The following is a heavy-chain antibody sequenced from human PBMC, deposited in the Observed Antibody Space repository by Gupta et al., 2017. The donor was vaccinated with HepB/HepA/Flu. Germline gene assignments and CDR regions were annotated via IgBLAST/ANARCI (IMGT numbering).Heavy chain of an antibody. CDR1: GYTFTSYD. CDR3: ARGPESGYYDSSGYYFALAFDI. J-gene: IGHJ3*02. V-gene: IGHV1-8*03. CDR2: MNPNSGNT. D-gene: IGHD3-22*01. Sequence: QVQLVQSGAEVKKPGASVKVSCKASGYTFTSYDINWVRQATGQGLEWMGWMNPNSGNTGYAQKFQGRVTITRNTSISTAYMELSSLRSEDTAVYYCARGPESGYYDSSGYYFALAFDIWGQGTMVTVSS.